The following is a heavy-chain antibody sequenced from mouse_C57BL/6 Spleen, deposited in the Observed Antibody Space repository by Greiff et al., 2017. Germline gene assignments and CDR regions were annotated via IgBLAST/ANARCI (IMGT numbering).Heavy chain of an antibody. CDR2: ISGGGGNT. J-gene: IGHJ1*03. D-gene: IGHD1-1*01. V-gene: IGHV5-9*01. CDR1: GFTFSSHT. Sequence: EVQPVESGGGLVKPGGSLKPSCAASGFTFSSHTMSWVRQTPEKRLEWVATISGGGGNTYYPDSVKGRFTISRDNAKNTLYLQMSSLRSEYTALYYCARHADSSGSSYDWYFDVWGTGTTVTVSS. CDR3: ARHADSSGSSYDWYFDV.